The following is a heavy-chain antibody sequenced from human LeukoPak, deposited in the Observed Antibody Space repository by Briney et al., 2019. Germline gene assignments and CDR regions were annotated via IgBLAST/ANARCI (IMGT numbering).Heavy chain of an antibody. Sequence: GESLRLSCAASGFTFSSYGMHWVRQAPGKGLEWVAVISYDGSNKYYADSVKGRFTISRDNSKNTLYLQMNSLRAEDTAVYYCAKDGVVVAATRFNWFDPWGQGTLVTVSS. CDR2: ISYDGSNK. CDR1: GFTFSSYG. J-gene: IGHJ5*02. D-gene: IGHD2-15*01. CDR3: AKDGVVVAATRFNWFDP. V-gene: IGHV3-30*18.